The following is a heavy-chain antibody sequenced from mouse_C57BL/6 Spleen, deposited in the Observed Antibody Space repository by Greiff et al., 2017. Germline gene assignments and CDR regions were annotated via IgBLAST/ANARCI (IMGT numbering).Heavy chain of an antibody. CDR2: IRNKANGYTT. J-gene: IGHJ4*01. CDR3: ARSGSSLYAMDY. V-gene: IGHV7-3*01. CDR1: GFTFTDYY. D-gene: IGHD1-1*01. Sequence: DVMLVESGGGLVQPGGSLSLSCAASGFTFTDYYMSWVRQPPGKALEWLGFIRNKANGYTTEYSASVKGRFTISRDNSQSILYLQMNALRAEDSATYYCARSGSSLYAMDYWGQGTSVTVSS.